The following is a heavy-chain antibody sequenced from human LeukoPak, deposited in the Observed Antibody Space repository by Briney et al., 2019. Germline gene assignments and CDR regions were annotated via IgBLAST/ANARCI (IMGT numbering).Heavy chain of an antibody. CDR3: AIVDTTVGFAY. D-gene: IGHD5-18*01. Sequence: ASVKVSCKTSGYTFTTYGITWVRQAPGQGLEWMGWISAYNGNTAYAQKFQGGVTVTTDTSTRTASMDLRSLRSDDTAVYYCAIVDTTVGFAYWGQGTLVTVSS. CDR2: ISAYNGNT. CDR1: GYTFTTYG. J-gene: IGHJ4*02. V-gene: IGHV1-18*04.